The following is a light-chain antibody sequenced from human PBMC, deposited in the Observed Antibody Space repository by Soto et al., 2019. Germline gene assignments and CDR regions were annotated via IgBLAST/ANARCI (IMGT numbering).Light chain of an antibody. CDR1: SGSVSTNYY. J-gene: IGLJ3*02. V-gene: IGLV8-61*01. CDR3: VLYMGSGIPPV. CDR2: STD. Sequence: QTVVPQAPSFSVSPGGTVTLTCGLSSGSVSTNYYPSWYQQTPGQSPRTLLYSTDIRSSGVPDRFSGSILGNKAALTITGAQADDESGYFCVLYMGSGIPPVFGGGTKLTVL.